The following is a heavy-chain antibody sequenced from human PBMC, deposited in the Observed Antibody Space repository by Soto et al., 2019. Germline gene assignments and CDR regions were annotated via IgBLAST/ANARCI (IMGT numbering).Heavy chain of an antibody. CDR1: GFTFSSYG. CDR2: IWYDGSNK. CDR3: ARDRGRSGSDYYYGMDV. J-gene: IGHJ6*02. D-gene: IGHD1-26*01. V-gene: IGHV3-33*01. Sequence: GGSLRLSCAASGFTFSSYGMHWVRQAPGKGLEWVAVIWYDGSNKYYADSVKGRFTISRDNSKNTLYLQMNSLRAEDTAVYYCARDRGRSGSDYYYGMDVWGQGTTVTVSS.